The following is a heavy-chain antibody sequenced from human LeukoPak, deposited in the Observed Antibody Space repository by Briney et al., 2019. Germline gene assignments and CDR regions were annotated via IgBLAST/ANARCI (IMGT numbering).Heavy chain of an antibody. D-gene: IGHD2-15*01. CDR3: AGGGNVAVAATETYSYYMDV. V-gene: IGHV4-4*07. J-gene: IGHJ6*03. CDR1: GGSISSYY. Sequence: SETLSLTCTVSGGSISSYYWSWIRQPAGKGLEWIGRIYTSGSTNYNPSLKSRVTMSVDTSKNHFSLKLSSVTAADTAVYYCAGGGNVAVAATETYSYYMDVWGKGTPVTVSS. CDR2: IYTSGST.